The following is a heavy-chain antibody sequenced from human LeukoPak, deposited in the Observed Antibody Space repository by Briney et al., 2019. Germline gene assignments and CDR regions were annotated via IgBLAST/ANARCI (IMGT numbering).Heavy chain of an antibody. CDR3: ARVLSAILDLGY. V-gene: IGHV1-46*01. CDR2: INPSGGST. D-gene: IGHD1-7*01. CDR1: GYTFTSYY. J-gene: IGHJ4*02. Sequence: ASVKVSCKASGYTFTSYYMHWVRQAPGQGLEWMGIINPSGGSTSYAQEFQGRVTMTRDTSTSTVYMELSSLRSEDTAVYYCARVLSAILDLGYWGQGTLVTVSS.